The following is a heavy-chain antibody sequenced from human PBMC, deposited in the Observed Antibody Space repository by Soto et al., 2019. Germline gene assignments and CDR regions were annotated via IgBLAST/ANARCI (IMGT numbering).Heavy chain of an antibody. J-gene: IGHJ4*02. D-gene: IGHD1-7*01. V-gene: IGHV3-23*01. CDR2: SSATGAGT. CDR1: GFTFSSYG. Sequence: EVQLLESGGGLVQPGGSLRLSCAASGFTFSSYGMTWVRQAPGKGLEWVSFSSATGAGTYYADSVKGRFTISRDNSKTTLYLQMTSLRAADTAVYYCAKDRRAGGNYGFYSDFWGQGALVIVSS. CDR3: AKDRRAGGNYGFYSDF.